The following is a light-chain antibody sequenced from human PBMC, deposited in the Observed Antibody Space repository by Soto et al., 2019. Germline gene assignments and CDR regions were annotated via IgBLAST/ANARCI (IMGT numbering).Light chain of an antibody. V-gene: IGKV3-20*01. CDR2: GAS. CDR3: QHYGTSPLI. CDR1: QSVSSF. J-gene: IGKJ4*01. Sequence: EIVLTQSPAPLSLSPGEIATLSCSASQSVSSFLAWYQQRPGQAPRLLIYGASIRVTGIPDRLSGSGSGTDFTRTVSRLEPEDFAVYHGQHYGTSPLIFGGGTKVEIK.